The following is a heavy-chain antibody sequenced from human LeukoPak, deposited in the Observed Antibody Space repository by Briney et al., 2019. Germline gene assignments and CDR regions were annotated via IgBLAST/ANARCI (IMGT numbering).Heavy chain of an antibody. V-gene: IGHV3-74*01. CDR1: GFTFSNYW. Sequence: GGSLRLSCAASGFTFSNYWMHWVRQGPGKGLVWVSRINSDGSSISYADSAKGAFTISRDNARNTLYLQMHSLRAEDTAVYYCARRRPGFFAFDIWGQGTMVTVSS. J-gene: IGHJ3*02. CDR3: ARRRPGFFAFDI. CDR2: INSDGSSI.